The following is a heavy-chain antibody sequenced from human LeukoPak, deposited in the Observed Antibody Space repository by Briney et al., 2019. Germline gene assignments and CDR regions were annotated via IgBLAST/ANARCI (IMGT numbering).Heavy chain of an antibody. Sequence: GGSLRLSCTASGFTFGDYAMSWVRQAPGKGLDWVGFIRSKAYDGTTEYAASVKGRFTISRDDSKSIAYLQMNSLRAEDTAVYYCAKVDDYGDYPHPTFDYWGQGTLVTVSS. J-gene: IGHJ4*02. V-gene: IGHV3-49*04. CDR1: GFTFGDYA. CDR3: AKVDDYGDYPHPTFDY. CDR2: IRSKAYDGTT. D-gene: IGHD4-17*01.